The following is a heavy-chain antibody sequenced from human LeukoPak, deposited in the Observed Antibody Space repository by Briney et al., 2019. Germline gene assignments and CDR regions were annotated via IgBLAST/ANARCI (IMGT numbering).Heavy chain of an antibody. Sequence: PTGGSLRLSCAASGFTFDDYAMHWVRQAPGKGLEWVSGISWNSGSIGYADSVKGRFTISRDNAKNSLYLQMNSLRAEDTALYYCARDQITFGGVIVHGDDYWGQGTLVTVSS. J-gene: IGHJ4*02. CDR1: GFTFDDYA. CDR2: ISWNSGSI. D-gene: IGHD3-16*02. V-gene: IGHV3-9*01. CDR3: ARDQITFGGVIVHGDDY.